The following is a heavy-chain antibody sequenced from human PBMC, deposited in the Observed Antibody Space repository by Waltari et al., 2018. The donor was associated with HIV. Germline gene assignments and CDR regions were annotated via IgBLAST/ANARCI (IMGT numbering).Heavy chain of an antibody. Sequence: HVQLQQWGAGLLKPSETLSLTCAVYGGSFSGHYWSWIRQPPEKGLEWIGEINHSGSTNYNPSLKSRVTISVDTSKNQFSLKLSSVTAADTAVYYCASRRDRYSSGRARYFDLWGRGTLVTVSS. CDR1: GGSFSGHY. CDR2: INHSGST. CDR3: ASRRDRYSSGRARYFDL. V-gene: IGHV4-34*01. D-gene: IGHD6-19*01. J-gene: IGHJ2*01.